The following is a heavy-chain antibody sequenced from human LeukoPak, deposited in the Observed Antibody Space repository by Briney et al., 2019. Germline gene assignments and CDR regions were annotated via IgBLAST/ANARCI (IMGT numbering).Heavy chain of an antibody. CDR2: IIPIFGTA. CDR3: ARRVLRRGYSGYGGLDY. J-gene: IGHJ4*02. V-gene: IGHV1-69*13. CDR1: GGTFSIYA. D-gene: IGHD5-12*01. Sequence: ASVNVSFTASGGTFSIYAISWVRQAPGQGLEWMGGIIPIFGTANYAQKFQGRVTITADESTSTAYMELSSLRSEDTAVYYCARRVLRRGYSGYGGLDYWGQGTLVTVSS.